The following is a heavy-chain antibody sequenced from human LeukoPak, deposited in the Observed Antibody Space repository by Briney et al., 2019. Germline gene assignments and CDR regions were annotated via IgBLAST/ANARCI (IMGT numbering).Heavy chain of an antibody. Sequence: SETLSLTCAVYGGSFSGYYWSWIRQPPGKGLEWIGEINQGGSTNYNPSLKSRVTIAVDTSKNQFSLKLSSVTAADTAVYYCARKQFAYYYGSGSSRGYFDYWGQGTLVTVSS. CDR1: GGSFSGYY. V-gene: IGHV4-34*01. D-gene: IGHD3-10*01. J-gene: IGHJ4*02. CDR2: INQGGST. CDR3: ARKQFAYYYGSGSSRGYFDY.